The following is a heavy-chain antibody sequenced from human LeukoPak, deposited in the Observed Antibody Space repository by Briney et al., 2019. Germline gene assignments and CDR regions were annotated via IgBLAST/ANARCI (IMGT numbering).Heavy chain of an antibody. V-gene: IGHV3-53*01. CDR1: GFTVSSNY. CDR3: ARIHYYYMDV. J-gene: IGHJ6*03. Sequence: PGGSLRLSCAASGFTVSSNYMSWVRQAPGKGLEWVSVIYSGGSTYYADSVKGRSTISRDNFKNTLYLQMNSLRAEDTAVYYCARIHYYYMDVWGKGTTVTVSS. CDR2: IYSGGST.